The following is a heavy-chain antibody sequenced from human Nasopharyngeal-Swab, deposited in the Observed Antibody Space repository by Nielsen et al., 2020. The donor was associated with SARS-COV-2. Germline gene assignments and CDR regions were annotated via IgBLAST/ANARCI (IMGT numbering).Heavy chain of an antibody. CDR2: TIPILGIA. D-gene: IGHD5-18*01. Sequence: SVKVSCKASGGTFSSYAISWVRQAPGQGLEWMGRTIPILGIANYAQKFQGRVTITADKSTSTAYMELSSLRSEDTAVYYCAREAWGSAMDMNWFDPWGQGTLVTVSS. J-gene: IGHJ5*02. CDR3: AREAWGSAMDMNWFDP. V-gene: IGHV1-69*04. CDR1: GGTFSSYA.